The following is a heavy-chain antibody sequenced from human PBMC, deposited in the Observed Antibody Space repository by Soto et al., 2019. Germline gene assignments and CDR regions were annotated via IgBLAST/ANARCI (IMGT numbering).Heavy chain of an antibody. V-gene: IGHV4-39*01. CDR1: GGSIRSSSYY. J-gene: IGHJ4*02. Sequence: SETLSLTCTISGGSIRSSSYYWGWIRQPPGKGLEWIGSINYSGNTYYNPSLKSRVTISVDTSRNQLSLKLTSVTAADAAVYYCARLYEGKRPPDYWGQGTRVTVSS. CDR3: ARLYEGKRPPDY. D-gene: IGHD2-8*01. CDR2: INYSGNT.